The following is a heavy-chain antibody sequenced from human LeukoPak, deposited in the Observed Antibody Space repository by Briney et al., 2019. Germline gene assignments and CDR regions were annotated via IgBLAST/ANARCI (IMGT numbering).Heavy chain of an antibody. CDR3: ARDIGFWSGPPFDY. J-gene: IGHJ4*02. CDR1: GGSISSGGYY. CDR2: IYYSGST. Sequence: SQTLSLTCTVSGGSISSGGYYWSWIRQHPGKGLEWIGYIYYSGSTYYNPSLKSRVTISVDTSKNQFSLKLSAVTAADTAVYYCARDIGFWSGPPFDYWGQGTLVTVSS. D-gene: IGHD3-3*01. V-gene: IGHV4-31*03.